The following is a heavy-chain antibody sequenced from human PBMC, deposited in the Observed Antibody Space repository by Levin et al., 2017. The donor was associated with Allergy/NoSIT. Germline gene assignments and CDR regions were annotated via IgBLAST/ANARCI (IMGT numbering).Heavy chain of an antibody. CDR3: ARGIEPKLVGNYMDV. CDR2: IYYSGST. D-gene: IGHD1-1*01. Sequence: SETLSLTCTVSGGSISSGGYYWSWIRQHPGKGLEWIGYIYYSGSTYYNPSLKSRVTISVDTSKNQFSLKLSSVTAADTAVYYCARGIEPKLVGNYMDVWGKGTTVTVSS. J-gene: IGHJ6*03. V-gene: IGHV4-31*03. CDR1: GGSISSGGYY.